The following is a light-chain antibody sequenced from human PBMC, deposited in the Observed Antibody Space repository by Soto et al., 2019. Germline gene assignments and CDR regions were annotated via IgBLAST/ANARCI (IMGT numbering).Light chain of an antibody. CDR1: QSFSSY. V-gene: IGKV3-15*01. J-gene: IGKJ3*01. Sequence: EIVMTQSQATLSVSPGETATLSCRASQSFSSYLAWYQQKPGQAPRLLIYGSSTRATGIPARFSGTGSGTAFTLTISGLQSEDFAVYYCQQYNNWPPSFTFGPGTKVEI. CDR2: GSS. CDR3: QQYNNWPPSFT.